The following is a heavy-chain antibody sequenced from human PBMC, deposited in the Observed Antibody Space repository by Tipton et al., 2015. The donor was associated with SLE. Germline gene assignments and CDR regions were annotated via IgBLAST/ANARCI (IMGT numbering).Heavy chain of an antibody. D-gene: IGHD4-17*01. CDR1: GASITTSEYF. V-gene: IGHV4-39*07. CDR2: FYYGGNT. Sequence: LRLSCTVSGASITTSEYFWGWIRQPPGKGLEWIGIFYYGGNTYYNPSLKSPVIISVDSSKNQFSLRLTSVTAADTAVYYCARVFLDYGDYDLAFWGQGALIIVSS. J-gene: IGHJ1*01. CDR3: ARVFLDYGDYDLAF.